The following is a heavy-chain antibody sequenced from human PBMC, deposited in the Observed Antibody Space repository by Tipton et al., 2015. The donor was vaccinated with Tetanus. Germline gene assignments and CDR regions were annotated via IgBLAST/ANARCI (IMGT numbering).Heavy chain of an antibody. Sequence: TLSLTCAVSGGSISSGGYSWTWIRQPPGKGLQWIGYMYYSGTTHYNPSLKSRVTISIDRSKNQLSLKLTSVTAAGTAVYYCARRSYCSSSRCFDAFDLWGQGTMVTVSS. CDR3: ARRSYCSSSRCFDAFDL. D-gene: IGHD2-2*01. J-gene: IGHJ3*01. V-gene: IGHV4-30-2*01. CDR2: MYYSGTT. CDR1: GGSISSGGYS.